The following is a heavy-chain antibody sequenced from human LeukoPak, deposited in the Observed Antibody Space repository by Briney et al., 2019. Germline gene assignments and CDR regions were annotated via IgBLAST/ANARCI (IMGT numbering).Heavy chain of an antibody. CDR1: GFTFSDAW. V-gene: IGHV3-15*01. Sequence: GGSLRLSCAASGFTFSDAWMNWVRQAPGKGLEWVGRIKSKRDFETIDYAAPVKGRSTISRDDSRNTLYLQMNSLKIEDTALYYCMIDVPGGSYPFDYWGQGTLVTVSS. CDR3: MIDVPGGSYPFDY. CDR2: IKSKRDFETI. D-gene: IGHD1-26*01. J-gene: IGHJ4*02.